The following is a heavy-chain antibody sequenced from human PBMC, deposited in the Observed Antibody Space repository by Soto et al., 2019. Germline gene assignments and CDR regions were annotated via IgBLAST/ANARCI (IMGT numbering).Heavy chain of an antibody. CDR2: IIPILGIA. D-gene: IGHD6-19*01. CDR3: ARETAVAGPGAFDI. V-gene: IGHV1-69*04. Sequence: SVKVSCKASGGTFSSYTSSWVRQAPGQGLEWMGRIIPILGIANYAQKFQGRVTITADKSTSTAYMELSSLRSEDTAVYYCARETAVAGPGAFDIWGQGTMVTVSS. J-gene: IGHJ3*02. CDR1: GGTFSSYT.